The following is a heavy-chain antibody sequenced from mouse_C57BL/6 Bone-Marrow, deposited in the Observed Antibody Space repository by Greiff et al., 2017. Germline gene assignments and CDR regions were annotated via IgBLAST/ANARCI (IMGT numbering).Heavy chain of an antibody. CDR1: GYTFTSYW. V-gene: IGHV1-64*01. CDR3: ARERIYYGNFYAMDY. J-gene: IGHJ4*01. D-gene: IGHD2-1*01. Sequence: VQLQQPGAELVKPGASVKLSCKASGYTFTSYWMHWVKQRPGQGLEWIGMIHPNSGSTNYNEKFKSKATLTVDKSSSTAYMQLSSLTSEDSAVYYCARERIYYGNFYAMDYWGQGTSVTVSS. CDR2: IHPNSGST.